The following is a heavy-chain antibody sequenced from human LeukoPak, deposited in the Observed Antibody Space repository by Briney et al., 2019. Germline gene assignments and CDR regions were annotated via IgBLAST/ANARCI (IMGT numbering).Heavy chain of an antibody. CDR2: INHSGST. CDR3: ARETGSSWSYYFDY. V-gene: IGHV4-34*01. Sequence: SETLSLTCAVYGGSFSGYYWSWIRQPPGKGLEWIGEINHSGSTNYNPSLKSRVTISVDTSKNQFSLKLSSVTAADTAVYYCARETGSSWSYYFDYWGQGTLVTVPS. CDR1: GGSFSGYY. J-gene: IGHJ4*02. D-gene: IGHD6-13*01.